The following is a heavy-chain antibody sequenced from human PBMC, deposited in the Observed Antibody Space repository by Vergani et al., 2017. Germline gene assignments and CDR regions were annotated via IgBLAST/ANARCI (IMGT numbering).Heavy chain of an antibody. CDR3: AKDTSNIAGEDGAVAGSVDY. D-gene: IGHD6-19*01. CDR1: GFTFSSFA. Sequence: EVQLLESGGGLVQPGGSLRLSCAASGFTFSSFAMSWVRQAPGKGLEWISAISGSGGSTYYADSVKGRFTISRDNSKNTLYLQMNSLRAEDTAVYYCAKDTSNIAGEDGAVAGSVDYWGQGALVTVSS. V-gene: IGHV3-23*01. J-gene: IGHJ4*02. CDR2: ISGSGGST.